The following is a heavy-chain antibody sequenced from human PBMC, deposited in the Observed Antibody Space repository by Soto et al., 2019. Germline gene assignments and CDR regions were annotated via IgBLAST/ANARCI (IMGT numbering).Heavy chain of an antibody. J-gene: IGHJ4*02. CDR1: GDSINNSY. D-gene: IGHD1-26*01. CDR3: ARVISSYCDY. CDR2: IYYSGSM. Sequence: SETLSLTCTVSGDSINNSYWSWIRQPPGKGLEWIGYIYYSGSMYYNPSLKSRVNISLDTSKNQLSLKVRSVTAADTAVYYCARVISSYCDYWGQGTLVTVSS. V-gene: IGHV4-59*01.